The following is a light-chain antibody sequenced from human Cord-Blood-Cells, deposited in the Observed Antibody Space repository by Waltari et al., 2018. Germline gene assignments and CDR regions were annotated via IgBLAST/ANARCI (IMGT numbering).Light chain of an antibody. J-gene: IGLJ1*01. CDR1: SSDVGGYNY. CDR2: DVS. Sequence: QSALTQPASVSGSPGQSITISCTGTSSDVGGYNYVSWYQQHPGKAPTLMIYDVSKRPSGVSNRFSGSKSGNTASLTISGLQAEDEADYYCSSYTSSSIYVFGTGTKVTVL. V-gene: IGLV2-14*01. CDR3: SSYTSSSIYV.